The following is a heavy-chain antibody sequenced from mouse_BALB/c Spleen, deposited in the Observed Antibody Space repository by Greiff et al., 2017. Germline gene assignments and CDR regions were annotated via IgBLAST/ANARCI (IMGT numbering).Heavy chain of an antibody. CDR3: ARKGYGLYAMDY. V-gene: IGHV1-9*01. CDR1: GYTFSSYW. D-gene: IGHD2-10*02. Sequence: QVQLKQSGAELMKPGASVKISCKATGYTFSSYWIEWVKQRPGHGLEWIGEILPGSGSTNYNEKFKGKATFTADTSSNTAYMQLSSLTSEDSAVYYCARKGYGLYAMDYWGQGTSVTVSS. CDR2: ILPGSGST. J-gene: IGHJ4*01.